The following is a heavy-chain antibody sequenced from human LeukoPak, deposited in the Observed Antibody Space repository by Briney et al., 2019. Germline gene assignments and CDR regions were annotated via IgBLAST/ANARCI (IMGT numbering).Heavy chain of an antibody. CDR2: ISISSSSI. Sequence: PGGSLRLSCAASGFIFDDYGMSWVRQAPGKGLEWVSSISISSSSIDYADSVKGRFTISRDNAKNSLYLQMNSLRAEDTAVYYCARLGCSGGSCYFRYYFDYWGQGTLVTVSS. CDR1: GFIFDDYG. V-gene: IGHV3-21*01. D-gene: IGHD2-15*01. J-gene: IGHJ4*02. CDR3: ARLGCSGGSCYFRYYFDY.